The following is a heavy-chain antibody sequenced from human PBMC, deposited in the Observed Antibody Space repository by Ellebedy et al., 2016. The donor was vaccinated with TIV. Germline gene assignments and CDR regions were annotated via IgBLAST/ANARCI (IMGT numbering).Heavy chain of an antibody. CDR1: GFTVSGNF. CDR2: IYSGDST. J-gene: IGHJ3*02. CDR3: ASSTYYYDTISFDAFDI. Sequence: PGGSLRLSCAASGFTVSGNFMIWVRQAPGKGLEWVSVIYSGDSTYYADSVKGRFTLSRDSSKNTLFLQMNSLRAEDTAVYYCASSTYYYDTISFDAFDIWGQGTMVTVSS. V-gene: IGHV3-53*01. D-gene: IGHD3-22*01.